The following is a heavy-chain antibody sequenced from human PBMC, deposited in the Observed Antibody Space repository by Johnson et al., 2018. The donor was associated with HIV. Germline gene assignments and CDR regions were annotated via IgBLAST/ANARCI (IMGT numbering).Heavy chain of an antibody. V-gene: IGHV3-30*02. CDR2: IRYAGSNK. CDR1: GFTFRTYG. Sequence: QVQLVESGGGVVQPGGSLRLSCAASGFTFRTYGIHWVRQAPGTGLEWVAFIRYAGSNKYYAASVKGRFTISIDNSKNTLYLQMNRLRAEDMAVYYCARVGWEQAFDIWGQGTMVTVSS. D-gene: IGHD1-26*01. J-gene: IGHJ3*02. CDR3: ARVGWEQAFDI.